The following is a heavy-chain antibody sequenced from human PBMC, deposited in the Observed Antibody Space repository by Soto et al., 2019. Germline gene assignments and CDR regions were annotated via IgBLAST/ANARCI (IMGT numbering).Heavy chain of an antibody. V-gene: IGHV4-4*07. CDR1: GGSISNYY. D-gene: IGHD2-21*01. CDR3: ARDTSGWRWLPDV. J-gene: IGHJ6*02. Sequence: SETLSLTCTVSGGSISNYYWTWIRQPAGKGLEWIGRMYTSGSTNYNPSLKSRVTMSVDTSKNQFSLNLRSVTAADTAVYYCARDTSGWRWLPDVWGQGTTVTVSS. CDR2: MYTSGST.